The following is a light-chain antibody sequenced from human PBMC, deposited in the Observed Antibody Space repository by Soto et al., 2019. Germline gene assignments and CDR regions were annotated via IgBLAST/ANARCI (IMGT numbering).Light chain of an antibody. J-gene: IGLJ1*01. CDR3: CSYAGSYRLYV. CDR2: DVS. Sequence: QSVLTQPRSVSGSPGQSVTISCTGTRSDVGGYNYVSWYQQHPGKAPKLMIYDVSKRPSGVPDRFSGSKSGNTASLTISGLQAEDEADYYCCSYAGSYRLYVFGTGTKVTVL. CDR1: RSDVGGYNY. V-gene: IGLV2-11*01.